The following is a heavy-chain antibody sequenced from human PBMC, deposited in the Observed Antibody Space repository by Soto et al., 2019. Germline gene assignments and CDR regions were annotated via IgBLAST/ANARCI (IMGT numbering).Heavy chain of an antibody. J-gene: IGHJ4*02. D-gene: IGHD3-10*01. CDR2: INHSGST. CDR1: GGSFSGYY. CDR3: ARGRSYYGSGSYDLDY. Sequence: SETLSLTCAVYGGSFSGYYWSWIRQPPGKGLEWIGEINHSGSTNYNPSLKSRVTISVDTSKNQFSLKLSSVTAADTAVYYCARGRSYYGSGSYDLDYWGQGTLVTVSS. V-gene: IGHV4-34*01.